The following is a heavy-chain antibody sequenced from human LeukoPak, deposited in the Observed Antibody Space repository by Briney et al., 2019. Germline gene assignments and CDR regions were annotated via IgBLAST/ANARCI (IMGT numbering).Heavy chain of an antibody. Sequence: GSLRLSCAASGFTFSNYAMTWVRQAPGKGLEWVSTISGSDTTTYYADSVKGRFTISRDNSKNTLYLQMNSLRAEDTAVYYCAKMNYYDSSGYSWDYWGQGTLVTVSS. D-gene: IGHD3-22*01. J-gene: IGHJ4*02. CDR2: ISGSDTTT. CDR1: GFTFSNYA. CDR3: AKMNYYDSSGYSWDY. V-gene: IGHV3-23*01.